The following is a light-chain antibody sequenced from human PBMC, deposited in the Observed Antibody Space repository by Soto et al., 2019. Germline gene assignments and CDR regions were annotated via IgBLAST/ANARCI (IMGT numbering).Light chain of an antibody. Sequence: EIVLTQSPVTLSLSPGERATLSCRASKSVSNYLAWFQQKPGQAPRLLIYDASNRATGIPARFSGSGSGTDFTLTISSLEPEDFAIYYCQHRSNWPLTFGGGTRVEIK. CDR2: DAS. CDR3: QHRSNWPLT. CDR1: KSVSNY. J-gene: IGKJ4*01. V-gene: IGKV3-11*01.